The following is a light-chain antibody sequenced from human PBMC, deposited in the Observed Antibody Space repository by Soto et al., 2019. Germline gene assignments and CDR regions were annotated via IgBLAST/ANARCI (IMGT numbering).Light chain of an antibody. CDR1: SSDVGGYDY. Sequence: QSALTQAASVSGSPGQSITISCTGTSSDVGGYDYVSWYQQHPGKAPKLMIYDVSNRPSGVSNRFSGSKSGNTASLTISGLQAEDEADYYCISYISSTYVFGTGTKVTVL. CDR3: ISYISSTYV. V-gene: IGLV2-14*03. CDR2: DVS. J-gene: IGLJ1*01.